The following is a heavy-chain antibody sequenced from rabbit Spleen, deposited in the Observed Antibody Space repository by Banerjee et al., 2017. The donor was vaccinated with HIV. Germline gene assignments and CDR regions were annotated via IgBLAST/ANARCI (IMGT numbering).Heavy chain of an antibody. V-gene: IGHV1S40*01. Sequence: QQLVESGGGLVKPGASLTLTCKASGFSFSGGYYMCWVRQAPGKGLEWVGCIYTGNGKNYYASWAKGRFTISKTSSTTVTLQMTSLTAADTATYFCARDAGSYDYIDVYFNLWGQGTLVTVS. CDR2: IYTGNGKN. J-gene: IGHJ4*01. CDR3: ARDAGSYDYIDVYFNL. CDR1: GFSFSGGYY. D-gene: IGHD8-1*01.